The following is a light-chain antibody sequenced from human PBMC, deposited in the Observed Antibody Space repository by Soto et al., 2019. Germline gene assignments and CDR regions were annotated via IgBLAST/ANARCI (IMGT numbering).Light chain of an antibody. Sequence: QSALTQPASVSGSPGQSITISCTGTSSDVGSYNLVSWYQQHPGKAPKLMIYEVIKRPSGVSNRFSGSKSGNTASLTISGLQAEDEANYYCCSYAGSSKVFGTGTKLTVL. CDR2: EVI. J-gene: IGLJ1*01. CDR3: CSYAGSSKV. CDR1: SSDVGSYNL. V-gene: IGLV2-23*02.